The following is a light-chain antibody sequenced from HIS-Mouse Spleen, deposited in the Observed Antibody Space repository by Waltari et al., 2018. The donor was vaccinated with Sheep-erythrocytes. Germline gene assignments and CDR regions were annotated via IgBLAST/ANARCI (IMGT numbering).Light chain of an antibody. V-gene: IGKV1-39*01. CDR2: AAS. J-gene: IGKJ2*01. Sequence: DIQMTQSPSSLSASVGDRVTITCRASQSISSYLNWYQQKPGKAPKLLIDAASSLPSGVPSRFSGSGSGTDFTLTISSLQPEDFATYYCQQSYSTPYTFGQGTKLEIK. CDR1: QSISSY. CDR3: QQSYSTPYT.